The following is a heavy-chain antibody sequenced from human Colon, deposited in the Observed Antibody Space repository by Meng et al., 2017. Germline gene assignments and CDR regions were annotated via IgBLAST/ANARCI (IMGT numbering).Heavy chain of an antibody. CDR3: ARDMLFRYSDFADFDY. J-gene: IGHJ4*02. CDR2: IGYDGSHA. Sequence: QVQLVESGGGVVQSGRSLRLSCAASGFTFSSEGMHWVRQAPGKGLEWVAVIGYDGSHAYYADSVKGRFTISRDNSKNTLYLQLSNLRAEDTAVYYCARDMLFRYSDFADFDYWGQGTLVTVSS. D-gene: IGHD4-11*01. CDR1: GFTFSSEG. V-gene: IGHV3-33*01.